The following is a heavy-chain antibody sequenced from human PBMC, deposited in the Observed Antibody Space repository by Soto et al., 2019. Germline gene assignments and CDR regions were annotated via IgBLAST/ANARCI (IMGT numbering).Heavy chain of an antibody. D-gene: IGHD2-2*01. CDR3: AREDSIIIPAVSDF. Sequence: GGSLRLSCTVSGFAFNNYGINWVRQAPGKGLEWVSSISKSDYTYYSDSVKGRLAISRDNAKSSVSLQMNTLRVEDTAVYYCAREDSIIIPAVSDFWGQGTLVTVSS. CDR2: ISKSDYT. CDR1: GFAFNNYG. J-gene: IGHJ4*02. V-gene: IGHV3-21*01.